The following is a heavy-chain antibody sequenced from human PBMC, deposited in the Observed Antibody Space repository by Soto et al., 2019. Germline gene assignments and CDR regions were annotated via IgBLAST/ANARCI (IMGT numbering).Heavy chain of an antibody. Sequence: ASVNVSCKASGYTFTTNDINWVRQATGQGLEWMGWMNPNSGNTGYAQKFQGRVTMTRNTSISTAYMELSSLRSEDSAVYYCARGQMHCSSTSCYELDYWGQGTLVTVSS. V-gene: IGHV1-8*01. CDR1: GYTFTTND. J-gene: IGHJ4*02. CDR3: ARGQMHCSSTSCYELDY. CDR2: MNPNSGNT. D-gene: IGHD2-2*01.